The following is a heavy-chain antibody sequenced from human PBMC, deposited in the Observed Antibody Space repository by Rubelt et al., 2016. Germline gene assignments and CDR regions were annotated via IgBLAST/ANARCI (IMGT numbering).Heavy chain of an antibody. CDR2: IYHSGST. Sequence: QVQLQQWGAGLLKPSETLSLTCAVYGGSFSGYYWSWIRQPPGKGLEWIGYIYHSGSTYYNPSLKSRVTLSVDRSKNQFSRKLSSVTAADTAVYYCARDATAAAGTAFDPWGQGTLVTVSS. D-gene: IGHD6-13*01. V-gene: IGHV4-34*01. J-gene: IGHJ5*02. CDR3: ARDATAAAGTAFDP. CDR1: GGSFSGYY.